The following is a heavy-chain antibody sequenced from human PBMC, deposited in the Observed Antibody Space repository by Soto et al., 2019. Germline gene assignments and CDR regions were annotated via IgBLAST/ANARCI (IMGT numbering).Heavy chain of an antibody. Sequence: QLQLQESGPGLVKPSETLSLTCTVSGGSISSSSYYWGWIRQPPGKGLEWIGSIYYSGSTYYNPSLKSRVTISVDTSKNQFSLKLSSVTAADTAVYYCARRGCGSSTSCYEWEQNWFDPWGQGTLVTVSS. J-gene: IGHJ5*02. D-gene: IGHD2-2*01. CDR3: ARRGCGSSTSCYEWEQNWFDP. CDR1: GGSISSSSYY. CDR2: IYYSGST. V-gene: IGHV4-39*01.